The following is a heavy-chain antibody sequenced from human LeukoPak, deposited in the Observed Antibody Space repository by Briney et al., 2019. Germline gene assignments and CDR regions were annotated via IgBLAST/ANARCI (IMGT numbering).Heavy chain of an antibody. D-gene: IGHD2-2*01. V-gene: IGHV1-69*04. CDR3: ARDCSSTSCYFDY. CDR1: GGTFSSYA. CDR2: IIPILGIA. Sequence: GASVKVSCKASGGTFSSYAISWVRQAPGQGLEWMGRIIPILGIANYAQKFQGRVTITADKSTSAAYMELSSLRSEDTAVYYCARDCSSTSCYFDYWGQGTLVTVSS. J-gene: IGHJ4*02.